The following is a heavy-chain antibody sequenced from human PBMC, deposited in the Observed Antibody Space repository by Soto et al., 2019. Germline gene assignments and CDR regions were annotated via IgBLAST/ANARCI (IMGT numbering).Heavy chain of an antibody. J-gene: IGHJ4*02. D-gene: IGHD2-15*01. CDR2: INSDGSST. V-gene: IGHV3-74*01. Sequence: EVQLVESGGGLVQPGGSLRLSCAASGFTFSSYWMHWVRQAPGKGLVWVSRINSDGSSTSYADSVKGRFTISRDNAKNKLYLQMNSLSAEDTAVYYCARGSWGSNRLDYWGQGTLVTVSS. CDR3: ARGSWGSNRLDY. CDR1: GFTFSSYW.